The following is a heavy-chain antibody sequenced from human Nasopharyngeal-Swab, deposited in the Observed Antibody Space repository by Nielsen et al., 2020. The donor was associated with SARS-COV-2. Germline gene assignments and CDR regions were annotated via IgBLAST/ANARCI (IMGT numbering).Heavy chain of an antibody. CDR3: ARDFPFGGDVVY. CDR1: GFTFSSYG. D-gene: IGHD3-10*01. Sequence: GRSLRLSCAASGFTFSSYGMHWVRQAPGKGLEWVAVIWYDGSNKYYADSVKGRFTISRDNSKNTLYLQMNSLRAEDTAVYYCARDFPFGGDVVYWGQGTLVTVSS. CDR2: IWYDGSNK. V-gene: IGHV3-33*01. J-gene: IGHJ4*02.